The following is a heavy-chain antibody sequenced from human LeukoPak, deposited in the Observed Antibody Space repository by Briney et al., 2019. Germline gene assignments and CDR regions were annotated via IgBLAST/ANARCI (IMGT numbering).Heavy chain of an antibody. Sequence: PGGSLRLSCAASGFTFNNYAMHWVRQAPGKGLEWVAVISYDGSNKYYTDSVKGRFTISRDNSKNTLYLQMNSLRAEDTAVYFCARGAEGIAATDSNFDYWGQGTLVTVSS. V-gene: IGHV3-30*04. CDR3: ARGAEGIAATDSNFDY. D-gene: IGHD6-13*01. CDR1: GFTFNNYA. CDR2: ISYDGSNK. J-gene: IGHJ4*02.